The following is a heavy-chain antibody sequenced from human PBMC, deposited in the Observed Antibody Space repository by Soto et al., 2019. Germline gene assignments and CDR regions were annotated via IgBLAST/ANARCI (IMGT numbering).Heavy chain of an antibody. CDR3: ARIRSCRYY. V-gene: IGHV4-34*01. D-gene: IGHD3-3*01. Sequence: QVQLQQWGAGLLKPSETLSLTCAVYGGSFSGYYWSWIRQPPGKGLEWIGEINHSGSTNYNPSLKSRVTISVDTSQNQFSLKLSSVTAADTAGYFCARIRSCRYYWGQGTLVTVSS. CDR1: GGSFSGYY. J-gene: IGHJ4*02. CDR2: INHSGST.